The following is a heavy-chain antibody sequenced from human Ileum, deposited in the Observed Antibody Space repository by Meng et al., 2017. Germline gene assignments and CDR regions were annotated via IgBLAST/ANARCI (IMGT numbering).Heavy chain of an antibody. D-gene: IGHD2-8*01. J-gene: IGHJ4*02. V-gene: IGHV4-30-4*01. CDR3: ARAPKYCTNAVCSRPLDS. CDR1: GGSISSDDYY. CDR2: IYSNGNT. Sequence: QVQLQESGPRLVKPSQTLSLTCTVSGGSISSDDYYWSWVRQSPGKGPEWIGYIYSNGNTYSNPSLRGRLMISIDTSKNQFSLKLSSVTAADTAVYYCARAPKYCTNAVCSRPLDSWGQGTLVTVSS.